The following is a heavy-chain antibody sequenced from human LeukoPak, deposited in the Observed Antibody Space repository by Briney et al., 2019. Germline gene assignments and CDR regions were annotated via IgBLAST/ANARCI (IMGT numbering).Heavy chain of an antibody. CDR1: GFTFTNAW. V-gene: IGHV3-15*01. CDR3: TRGNSGWYFEY. D-gene: IGHD6-19*01. CDR2: IKMKTDGRTT. Sequence: GGSLRLSCAASGFTFTNAWMTWARQAPGEGLEWVGRIKMKTDGRTTDYAAPVKGRFTISRDDSKNMLYLQMNSLKTEDTAVYYCTRGNSGWYFEYWGQGTLVTVSS. J-gene: IGHJ4*02.